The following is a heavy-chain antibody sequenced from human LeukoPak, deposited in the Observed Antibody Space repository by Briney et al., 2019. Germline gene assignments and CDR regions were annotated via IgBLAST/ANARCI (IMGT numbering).Heavy chain of an antibody. J-gene: IGHJ5*02. CDR3: ARGIGGSSPKLNWFDP. D-gene: IGHD6-6*01. CDR1: GLTVSSIY. CDR2: IYSDGTT. Sequence: AGGSLRLSCAVSGLTVSSIYMSWVRQAPGKGLEWVSIIYSDGTTYYRDSVKGRFTISRDNSKNTLHLQMDSLRSEDTAVYYCARGIGGSSPKLNWFDPWGQGTLVTVSS. V-gene: IGHV3-53*05.